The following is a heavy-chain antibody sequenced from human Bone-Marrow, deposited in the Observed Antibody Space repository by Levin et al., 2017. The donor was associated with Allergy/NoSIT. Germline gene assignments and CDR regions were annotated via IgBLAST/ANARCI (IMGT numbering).Heavy chain of an antibody. D-gene: IGHD3-16*01. V-gene: IGHV2-5*02. CDR3: AHILITFGGVLRTDAFDM. CDR2: IYWDDDR. J-gene: IGHJ3*02. CDR1: GFSLTPSGVG. Sequence: SGPTLVKPTETLALTCTFSGFSLTPSGVGVGWIRQSPGQALEWLAIIYWDDDRRYNPSLRTRLTITKDTSINKVVLIMTNMDPADTATYYCAHILITFGGVLRTDAFDMWGQGTLVTVSS.